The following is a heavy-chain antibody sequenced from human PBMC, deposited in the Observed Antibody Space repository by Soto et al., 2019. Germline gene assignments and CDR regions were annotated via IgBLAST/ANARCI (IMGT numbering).Heavy chain of an antibody. CDR1: GFTFSSYW. CDR2: IRQDGSEK. V-gene: IGHV3-7*04. J-gene: IGHJ4*02. Sequence: GGSLRLSCAASGFTFSSYWMSWVRQAPGKGLEWVATIRQDGSEKHYVDAVKGRFTISRDNAKNSLYLQMNSLRVEDTTVYHCAGGCGSAHCRYYFGSWGKET. CDR3: AGGCGSAHCRYYFGS. D-gene: IGHD2-15*01.